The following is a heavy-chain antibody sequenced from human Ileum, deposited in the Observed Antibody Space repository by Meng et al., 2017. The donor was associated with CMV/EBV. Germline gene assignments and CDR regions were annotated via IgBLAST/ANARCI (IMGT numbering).Heavy chain of an antibody. CDR2: IYTDDVKT. V-gene: IGHV3-23*03. J-gene: IGHJ5*02. D-gene: IGHD3-16*01. CDR3: VKDDNDYMGEIGS. Sequence: GGSLRLSCAASGFTFIKHAMSWVRQAPGKGLEWASVIYTDDVKTYYADSVKGRFTISRDHSKNMLYLQMDSLRVEDTATYYCVKDDNDYMGEIGSWGQGTLVTVSS. CDR1: GFTFIKHA.